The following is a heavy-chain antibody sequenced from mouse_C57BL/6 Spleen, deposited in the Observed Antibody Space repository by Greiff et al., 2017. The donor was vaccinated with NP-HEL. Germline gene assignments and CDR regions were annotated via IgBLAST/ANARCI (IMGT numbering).Heavy chain of an antibody. Sequence: QVQLQQPGAELVKPGASVKLSCKASGYTFTRSWLQWVPQRPGQGLEWIGEIDPSDSSTNYNQKFKGKATLTVDTSSSTAYMQLSSLTSEDSAVYYCARGTTVVAKSLFDYWGQGTTLTVSS. V-gene: IGHV1-50*01. CDR3: ARGTTVVAKSLFDY. J-gene: IGHJ2*01. CDR2: IDPSDSST. D-gene: IGHD1-1*01. CDR1: GYTFTRSW.